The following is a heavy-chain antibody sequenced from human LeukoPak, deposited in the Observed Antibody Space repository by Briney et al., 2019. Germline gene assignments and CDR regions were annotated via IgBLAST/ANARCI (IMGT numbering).Heavy chain of an antibody. Sequence: ASVKVSFKASGYTFTSYYMHWVRQAPGQGLEWMGIINPSGGDTSYAQKFQGRLTMTRDTSTNTVYMELTSLRSEDMAVYYCAREVMDNLRFDYWGQGTLVTVSS. V-gene: IGHV1-46*01. J-gene: IGHJ4*02. D-gene: IGHD1-14*01. CDR1: GYTFTSYY. CDR2: INPSGGDT. CDR3: AREVMDNLRFDY.